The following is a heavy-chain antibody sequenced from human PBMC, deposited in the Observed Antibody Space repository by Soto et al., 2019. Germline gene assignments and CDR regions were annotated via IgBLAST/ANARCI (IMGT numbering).Heavy chain of an antibody. CDR1: GFTFSSYA. D-gene: IGHD3-10*01. J-gene: IGHJ5*01. CDR2: LSGSGGTT. Sequence: EVQLLESGGGLVRAASGFTFSSYAMSWVRQTPGKGLEWVSTLSGSGGTTYYADSVKGQFTISRDNSKSTLYLQMNSLRAENTAVDYCAKDHGTYGPSWIGSWGQGTLVTVSS. CDR3: AKDHGTYGPSWIGS. V-gene: IGHV3-23*01.